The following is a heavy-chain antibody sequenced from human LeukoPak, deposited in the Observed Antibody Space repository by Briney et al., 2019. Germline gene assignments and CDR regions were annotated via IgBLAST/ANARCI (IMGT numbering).Heavy chain of an antibody. V-gene: IGHV3-23*01. J-gene: IGHJ4*02. CDR1: AFTFSNFA. CDR3: AKVQFNWGPIDY. CDR2: IDGSGDKT. D-gene: IGHD7-27*01. Sequence: PRGSLRLSCAASAFTFSNFAIRWVRQVPGKGLEWVSSIDGSGDKTHYPDSVRGRFTVSRDNSKNTLYLQMNSLRVEDTATYFCAKVQFNWGPIDYWGQGTPVIVSS.